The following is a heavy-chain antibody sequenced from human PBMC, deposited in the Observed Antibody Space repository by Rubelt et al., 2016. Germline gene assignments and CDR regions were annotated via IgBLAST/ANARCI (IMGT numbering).Heavy chain of an antibody. D-gene: IGHD3-10*01. CDR3: ASSLSGSPNFDY. Sequence: QVQLQESGPGLVKPSETLSLTCTVSGYSISSGYYWGWIRQPPGKGLEWIGSIYYSGSTYYNPSLKSRVTISVDTSKKQFSLKRSSVTAADTAVYYCASSLSGSPNFDYWGQGTLVTVSS. J-gene: IGHJ4*02. CDR1: GYSISSGYY. CDR2: IYYSGST. V-gene: IGHV4-38-2*02.